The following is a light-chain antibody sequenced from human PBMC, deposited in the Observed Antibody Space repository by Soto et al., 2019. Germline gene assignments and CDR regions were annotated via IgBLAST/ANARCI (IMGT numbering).Light chain of an antibody. CDR1: SSDVGAYNY. CDR2: DVN. J-gene: IGLJ1*01. CDR3: SSYTTSNTRQIV. Sequence: QSVLTQPASVSGSPGQSITISCAGTSSDVGAYNYVSWYQHHPGKAPKLMIYDVNNRPSGDSNRFSGSKSGNTASLTISGLQAEDEADYYCSSYTTSNTRQIVFGTGTKVTVL. V-gene: IGLV2-14*03.